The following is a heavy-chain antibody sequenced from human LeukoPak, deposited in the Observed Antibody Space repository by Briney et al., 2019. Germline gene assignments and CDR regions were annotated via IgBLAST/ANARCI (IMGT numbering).Heavy chain of an antibody. D-gene: IGHD5-18*01. J-gene: IGHJ4*02. Sequence: GGSLRLSCAASGFTFSNYGMSWVRQAPGKGLEWVSVTDTSGVITYYTDSVKGRFTISRDNSKNTLNLQMDSLRVEDTAVYYCAKGDTGVIRRYYLDYWGQGTLVTVSS. CDR2: TDTSGVIT. CDR3: AKGDTGVIRRYYLDY. V-gene: IGHV3-23*05. CDR1: GFTFSNYG.